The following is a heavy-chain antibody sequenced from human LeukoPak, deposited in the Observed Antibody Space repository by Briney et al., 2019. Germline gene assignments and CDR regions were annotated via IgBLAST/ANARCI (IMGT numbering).Heavy chain of an antibody. CDR2: ISYDGSNK. Sequence: GGSLRLSCAASGFTFSSYAMHWVRQAPGKGLEWVAVISYDGSNKNYADSVKGRFTISRDNSKNTLYLQMNSLRAEDTAVYYCASSEWELLYFYWGQGTLVTVSS. J-gene: IGHJ4*02. CDR3: ASSEWELLYFY. D-gene: IGHD1-26*01. CDR1: GFTFSSYA. V-gene: IGHV3-30-3*01.